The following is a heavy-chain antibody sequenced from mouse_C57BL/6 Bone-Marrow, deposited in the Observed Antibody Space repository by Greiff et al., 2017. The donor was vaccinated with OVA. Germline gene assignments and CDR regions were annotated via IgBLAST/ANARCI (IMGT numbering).Heavy chain of an antibody. V-gene: IGHV1-69*01. J-gene: IGHJ1*03. Sequence: QVQLQQPGAELVMPGASVKLSCKASGYTFTRYWMHWVKQRPGQGLEWIGEIDPSDSYTNYNQKFKGKSTLTVAKSSSTAYMQLSSLTSEDSAGYYCERGEYGSSLNWYFDVWGTGTTVTVSS. CDR2: IDPSDSYT. CDR3: ERGEYGSSLNWYFDV. D-gene: IGHD1-1*01. CDR1: GYTFTRYW.